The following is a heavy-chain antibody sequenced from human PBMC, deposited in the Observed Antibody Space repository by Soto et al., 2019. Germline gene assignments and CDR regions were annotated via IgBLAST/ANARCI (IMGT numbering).Heavy chain of an antibody. CDR3: AKEFRDYGGRNLDY. CDR1: VFTFISYA. CDR2: ISGSGGST. Sequence: GWSLRLSCASSVFTFISYAMSWVRQAPGKGLEWVSAISGSGGSTYYADSVKGRFTISRDNSKNTLYLQMNSLRAEDTAVYYCAKEFRDYGGRNLDYWGQGTLVTVSS. V-gene: IGHV3-23*01. J-gene: IGHJ4*02. D-gene: IGHD4-17*01.